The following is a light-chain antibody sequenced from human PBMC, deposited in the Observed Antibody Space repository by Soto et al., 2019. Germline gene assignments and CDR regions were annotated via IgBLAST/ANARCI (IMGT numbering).Light chain of an antibody. J-gene: IGKJ1*01. CDR1: ESVGFS. CDR2: GAS. CDR3: QQYYDWRT. Sequence: VLTQSPVTLSVSRGERATLSCRASESVGFSLAWFQQKPGQAPRLLIYGASTRATGIPVRFSGSGSGTEFTLTISSLQSEDLAVYFCQQYYDWRTFGQGTKVQI. V-gene: IGKV3-15*01.